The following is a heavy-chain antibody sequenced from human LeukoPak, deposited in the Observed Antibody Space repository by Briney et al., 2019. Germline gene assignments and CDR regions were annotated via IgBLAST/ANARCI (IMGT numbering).Heavy chain of an antibody. CDR3: ARGYQRPDY. D-gene: IGHD2-2*01. V-gene: IGHV3-21*01. CDR1: GFTFSTYT. J-gene: IGHJ4*02. CDR2: ISSSSNNI. Sequence: GGSLRLSCAASGFTFSTYTMNWVRQAPGKGLEWVSSISSSSNNIYYADSVKGRFTISRDNAMDSVYLQMNSLRVEDTAVYYCARGYQRPDYWGQGTLITVSS.